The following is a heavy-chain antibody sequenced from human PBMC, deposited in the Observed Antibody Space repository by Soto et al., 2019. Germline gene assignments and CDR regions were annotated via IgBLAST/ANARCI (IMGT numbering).Heavy chain of an antibody. Sequence: ASVKVSCKASGYTFTRYAMHWVRQAPGQRLEWMGWINAGYGTTYYADSVKGRFTISRDNSKNTLYLQMNSLRAEDTAVYYCARNGDSSDYRGWFDPWGQGTLVTVSS. J-gene: IGHJ5*02. CDR3: ARNGDSSDYRGWFDP. V-gene: IGHV1-3*01. D-gene: IGHD3-22*01. CDR1: GYTFTRYA. CDR2: INAGYGTT.